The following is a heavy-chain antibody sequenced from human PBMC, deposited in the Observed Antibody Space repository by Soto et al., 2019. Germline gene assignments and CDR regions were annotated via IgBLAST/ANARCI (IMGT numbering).Heavy chain of an antibody. CDR1: GGTFSSYA. CDR2: IIPIFGTA. CDR3: ARDYRDVVVAPAAMSYYGMDV. D-gene: IGHD2-2*01. J-gene: IGHJ6*02. V-gene: IGHV1-69*01. Sequence: QVQLVQSGAEVKKPGSSVKVSCKASGGTFSSYAISWVRQAPGQGLEWMGGIIPIFGTANYAQKFQGRVTITADESTSTAYMELSSLRSEDTAVYYCARDYRDVVVAPAAMSYYGMDVWGQGTTVTVSS.